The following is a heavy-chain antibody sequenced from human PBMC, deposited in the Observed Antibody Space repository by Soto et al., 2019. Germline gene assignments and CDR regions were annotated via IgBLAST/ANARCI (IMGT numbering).Heavy chain of an antibody. Sequence: GGSLRLSCAASGFTFSNYGMYWVRQAPGKGLEWVAFISYDGSSKFYADPMKGRHTISRDNSKNTLYLQMNSLRAEDTAVYYCAREEGYCGGGYCFRSAFDLWGQGTVVTVSS. D-gene: IGHD2-15*01. CDR2: ISYDGSSK. J-gene: IGHJ3*01. V-gene: IGHV3-30*03. CDR1: GFTFSNYG. CDR3: AREEGYCGGGYCFRSAFDL.